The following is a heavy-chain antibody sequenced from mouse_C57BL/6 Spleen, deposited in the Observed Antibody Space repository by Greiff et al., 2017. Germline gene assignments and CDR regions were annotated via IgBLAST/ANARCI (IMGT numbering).Heavy chain of an antibody. D-gene: IGHD1-1*01. V-gene: IGHV5-17*01. Sequence: EVQLVESGGGLVKPGGSLKLSCAASGFTFSDYGMHWVRQAPEKGLEWVAYISSGSSTIYYADPVKGRFTISRDNAKNTLFLQMTSLRSEDTAMYYCAKEYYGSIYFDVWGTWTTVTVSS. CDR1: GFTFSDYG. CDR2: ISSGSSTI. CDR3: AKEYYGSIYFDV. J-gene: IGHJ1*03.